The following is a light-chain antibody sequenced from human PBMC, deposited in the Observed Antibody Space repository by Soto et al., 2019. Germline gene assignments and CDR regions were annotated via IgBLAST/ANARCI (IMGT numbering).Light chain of an antibody. CDR1: QSFSTN. V-gene: IGKV3-15*01. CDR3: QQYYNWPFT. J-gene: IGKJ3*01. Sequence: EIVMTQSPTTLSVSPGERVPLYCRAGQSFSTNLARFQQKPGQSPRPLIYAAPTRAPGIPARFSGSGSGTEFTLSITSLPSEDFAVYYCQQYYNWPFTFGPWTKVYIK. CDR2: AAP.